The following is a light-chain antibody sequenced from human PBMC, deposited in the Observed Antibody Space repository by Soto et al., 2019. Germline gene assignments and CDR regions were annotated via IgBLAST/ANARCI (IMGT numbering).Light chain of an antibody. Sequence: EIVLTQSPGTLSLSPGERATLSCRASQSITSNFLAWYKQKPGQAPRLLIYGASTRAAGVPHRFSSSGSGTDFTLTITRLEPDDFAVYYCQQYGRSPLMHTFGQATTLGV. CDR3: QQYGRSPLMHT. CDR1: QSITSNF. V-gene: IGKV3-20*01. J-gene: IGKJ2*01. CDR2: GAS.